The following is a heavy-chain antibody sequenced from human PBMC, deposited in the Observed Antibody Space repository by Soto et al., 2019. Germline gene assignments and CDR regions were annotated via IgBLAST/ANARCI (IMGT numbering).Heavy chain of an antibody. CDR1: GFTFSDYY. J-gene: IGHJ4*02. D-gene: IGHD5-12*01. CDR3: ARMADGYNYHFDY. V-gene: IGHV3-11*06. CDR2: ISGSGSYR. Sequence: SGGSLRLSCAASGFTFSDYYMSWIRQAPGKGLEWVSSISGSGSYRTYADSVKGRFSTSRDDAKKSLYLQMSSLRAEDTAIYFCARMADGYNYHFDYWGQGTLVTVSS.